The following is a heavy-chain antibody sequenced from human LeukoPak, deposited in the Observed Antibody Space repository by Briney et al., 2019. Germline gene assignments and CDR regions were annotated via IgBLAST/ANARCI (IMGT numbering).Heavy chain of an antibody. CDR3: ARDGGYYGSGSYWWFDP. D-gene: IGHD3-10*01. J-gene: IGHJ5*02. Sequence: SETLSLTCTVSGGSISSSSYYWGWIRQPPGKGLEWIGSIYYSGSTYYNPSLKSRVTISVDTSKNQFSLKLSSVTAADTAVYYCARDGGYYGSGSYWWFDPWGQGTLVTVSS. CDR2: IYYSGST. V-gene: IGHV4-39*02. CDR1: GGSISSSSYY.